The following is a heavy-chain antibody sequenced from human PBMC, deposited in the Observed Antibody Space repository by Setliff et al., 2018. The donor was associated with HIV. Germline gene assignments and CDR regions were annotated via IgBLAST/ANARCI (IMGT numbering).Heavy chain of an antibody. D-gene: IGHD4-17*01. CDR1: RYSFTTYW. CDR3: ATVDPNYGDYATY. J-gene: IGHJ4*02. Sequence: HGESLKISCKGSRYSFTTYWIAWVRQMPGKGLEWMGIVYPGDSDTRYSPSFQGQVTISADTSISTAYLHWSSLKASDTAVYYCATVDPNYGDYATYWGQGSLVTVSS. V-gene: IGHV5-51*01. CDR2: VYPGDSDT.